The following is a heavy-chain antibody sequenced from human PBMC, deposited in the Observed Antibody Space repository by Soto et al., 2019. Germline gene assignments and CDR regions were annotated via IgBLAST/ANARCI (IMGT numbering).Heavy chain of an antibody. CDR1: GGTFSSYT. D-gene: IGHD2-21*02. J-gene: IGHJ4*02. CDR2: IIPILGIA. CDR3: ARDPTYCGGDCYSHY. V-gene: IGHV1-69*08. Sequence: QVQLVQSGAEVKKPGSSVKVSCKASGGTFSSYTISWVRQAPGQGLEWMGRIIPILGIANYAQKFQGRVTITADKSTSRAYMELSSLRSADTAVYYCARDPTYCGGDCYSHYWGRGTLVLVSS.